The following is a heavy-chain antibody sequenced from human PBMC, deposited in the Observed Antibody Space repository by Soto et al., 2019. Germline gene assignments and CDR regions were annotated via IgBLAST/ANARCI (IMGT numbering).Heavy chain of an antibody. CDR3: AREGGSYCRTLDP. V-gene: IGHV3-30-3*01. CDR1: GFTFSSYA. J-gene: IGHJ5*02. D-gene: IGHD1-26*01. Sequence: PGGSLRLSCAASGFTFSSYAMHWVRQAPGKGLEWVAVISYDGSNKYYADSVKGRFTISRDNSKNTLYLQMNSLRAEDTAVYYCAREGGSYCRTLDPWGQGTLVTV. CDR2: ISYDGSNK.